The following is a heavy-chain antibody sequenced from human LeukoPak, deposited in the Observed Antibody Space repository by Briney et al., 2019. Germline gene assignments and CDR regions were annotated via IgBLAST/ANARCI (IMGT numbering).Heavy chain of an antibody. CDR1: GFTFNSYE. CDR3: ARGGSYVHY. D-gene: IGHD1-26*01. J-gene: IGHJ4*02. Sequence: GRSLRLSCAASGFTFNSYEMNWVRQAPGKGLEWVSYINSGGSAIYYADSVKGRFTISRDNAKNSLYLQMNSLRADDTAVYYCARGGSYVHYWGQGTLVTVSS. CDR2: INSGGSAI. V-gene: IGHV3-48*03.